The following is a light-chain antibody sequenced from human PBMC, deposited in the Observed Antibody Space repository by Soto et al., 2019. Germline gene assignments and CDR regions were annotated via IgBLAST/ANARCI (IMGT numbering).Light chain of an antibody. CDR2: EGS. Sequence: QSALTQPASVSGSPGQSITISCTGTSSDVGSYNLVSWYQQHPGKAPKLMIYEGSKRPSGVSNRFSGSKSGNTASLTLSGLQAEDEDDYYCCSYAGSSAVVFGGGTQLTVL. V-gene: IGLV2-23*01. CDR3: CSYAGSSAVV. CDR1: SSDVGSYNL. J-gene: IGLJ2*01.